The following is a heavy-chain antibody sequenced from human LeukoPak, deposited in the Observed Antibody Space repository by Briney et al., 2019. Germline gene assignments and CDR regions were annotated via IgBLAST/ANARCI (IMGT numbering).Heavy chain of an antibody. CDR2: IYYSGST. Sequence: SETLSLTCTVSGGSISSINYYWGWIRQPPGKGLEWIGSIYYSGSTYYNPSLKSRFTISVDTSKNQFSLKESSVTAADTAVYYCARMTTVVTGLNYYYYGMDVWGQGTTVTVSS. CDR1: GGSISSINYY. CDR3: ARMTTVVTGLNYYYYGMDV. V-gene: IGHV4-39*07. J-gene: IGHJ6*02. D-gene: IGHD4-23*01.